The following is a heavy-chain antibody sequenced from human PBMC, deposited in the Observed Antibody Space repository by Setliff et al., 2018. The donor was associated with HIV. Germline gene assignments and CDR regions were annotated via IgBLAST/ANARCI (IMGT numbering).Heavy chain of an antibody. CDR2: IYYTGRT. V-gene: IGHV4-31*03. J-gene: IGHJ4*02. CDR3: ARGAKWGDFLNYFDY. D-gene: IGHD1-26*01. Sequence: PSETLSLTCTVSGDSISNGRIYWSWLRQRPGKGLEWIGYIYYTGRTSFNPSIRSRPALSLDTSENQFSLTLTSVTAADTAVYYCARGAKWGDFLNYFDYWGQGALVTVSS. CDR1: GDSISNGRIY.